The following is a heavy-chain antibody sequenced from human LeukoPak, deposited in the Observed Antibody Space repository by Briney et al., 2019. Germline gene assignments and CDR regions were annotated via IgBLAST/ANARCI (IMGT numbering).Heavy chain of an antibody. D-gene: IGHD3-3*01. J-gene: IGHJ6*03. CDR1: GYTFTSYD. Sequence: ASVKVSCKASGYTFTSYDINWVRQATGQGLEWMGWMNPNSGNTGYAQKFQGRVTMTRNTSISTAYMELSSLRSEDTAVYYCARDRYITIFGVVTQGYMGVWGKGTTVTVSS. CDR3: ARDRYITIFGVVTQGYMGV. V-gene: IGHV1-8*01. CDR2: MNPNSGNT.